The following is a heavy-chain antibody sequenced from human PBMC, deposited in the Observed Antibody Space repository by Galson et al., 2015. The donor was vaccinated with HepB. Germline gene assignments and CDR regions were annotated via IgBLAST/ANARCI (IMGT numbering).Heavy chain of an antibody. D-gene: IGHD3-22*01. CDR1: GFTFSSYS. V-gene: IGHV3-21*01. J-gene: IGHJ3*02. CDR3: ARDFSGASLIAHDAFDI. CDR2: ISSSSSYI. Sequence: SLRLSCAASGFTFSSYSINWVRQAPGKGLEWVSSISSSSSYIYYADSVKGRFTISRDNAKNSLYLQMNSLRAEDTAVYYCARDFSGASLIAHDAFDIWGQGTMVTVSS.